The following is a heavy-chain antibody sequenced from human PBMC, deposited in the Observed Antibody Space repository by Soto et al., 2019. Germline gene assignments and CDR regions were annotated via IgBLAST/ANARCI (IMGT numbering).Heavy chain of an antibody. CDR2: ISGNNGDT. CDR3: GRGGLAVSGTYDY. CDR1: GYTFTNYG. J-gene: IGHJ4*02. Sequence: QVQLVQSGAEVKKSGASMKVSCKASGYTFTNYGVAWVRRAPGQGLEWMGWISGNNGDTKYAQNLQNRVTMTTDTSTTTAYMEVSSLRSDDTAVYYCGRGGLAVSGTYDYWGQGTLVTVSS. V-gene: IGHV1-18*01. D-gene: IGHD6-19*01.